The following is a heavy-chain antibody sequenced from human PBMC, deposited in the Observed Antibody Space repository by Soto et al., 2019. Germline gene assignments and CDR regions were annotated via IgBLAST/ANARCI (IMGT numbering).Heavy chain of an antibody. V-gene: IGHV1-18*01. D-gene: IGHD3-9*01. Sequence: ASVKVSCKASGYTFTSYGISLVRQAPGQGLEWMGRINPCDGNTSYAQKLQGRVTMTRDTSTSTVYMELSSLRSEDTAVYYCARDQVLRYFDWLGSDAFDIWGQGTMVTVSS. CDR2: INPCDGNT. J-gene: IGHJ3*02. CDR1: GYTFTSYG. CDR3: ARDQVLRYFDWLGSDAFDI.